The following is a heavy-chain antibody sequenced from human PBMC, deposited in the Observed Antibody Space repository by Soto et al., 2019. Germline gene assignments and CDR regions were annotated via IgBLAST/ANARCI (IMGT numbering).Heavy chain of an antibody. J-gene: IGHJ4*02. CDR3: VRDIRRDDF. V-gene: IGHV3-74*01. Sequence: GGSLRLSCAASGFKFSDSWMHWVRQAPGKGPVWVSRIHPDGSMTHYADSVKGRFTTSRDNVKNTVFLQLSSLRAEDTAIYYGVRDIRRDDFWGQGTLVTVSA. D-gene: IGHD3-3*02. CDR1: GFKFSDSW. CDR2: IHPDGSMT.